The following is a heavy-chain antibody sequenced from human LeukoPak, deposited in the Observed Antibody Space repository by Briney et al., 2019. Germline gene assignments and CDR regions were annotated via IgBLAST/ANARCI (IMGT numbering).Heavy chain of an antibody. CDR3: ARGIYGGNSPLVDY. Sequence: ASVKVSCKASGYTFTAYYMHWVRQAPGQGLEWMGWINPKSGGTNHPQNQGRVTMTRDTSISTAYMELSRLRSDDTAVYYCARGIYGGNSPLVDYWGQGTLVTVSS. CDR1: GYTFTAYY. CDR2: INPKSGGT. V-gene: IGHV1-2*02. D-gene: IGHD4-23*01. J-gene: IGHJ4*02.